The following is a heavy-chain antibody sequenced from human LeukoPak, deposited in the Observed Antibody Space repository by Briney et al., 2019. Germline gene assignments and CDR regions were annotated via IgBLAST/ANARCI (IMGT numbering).Heavy chain of an antibody. CDR3: ARDREEGSYYYYGMDV. D-gene: IGHD3-10*01. CDR2: VIPIFGTT. CDR1: GGTFSTYA. Sequence: ASVKVSCKASGGTFSTYAISWVRQAPGQGLEWMGGVIPIFGTTNYAQKFQGRVTITADESTRTAYMELTSLTSEDTAVYYCARDREEGSYYYYGMDVWGQGTTVTVSS. V-gene: IGHV1-69*01. J-gene: IGHJ6*02.